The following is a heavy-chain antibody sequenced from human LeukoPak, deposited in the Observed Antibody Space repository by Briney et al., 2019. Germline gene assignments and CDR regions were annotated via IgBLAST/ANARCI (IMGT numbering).Heavy chain of an antibody. V-gene: IGHV3-7*01. CDR3: ASIKPVAGIIYYFDY. CDR1: GFTFSSYW. CDR2: IKQDGSEK. J-gene: IGHJ4*02. D-gene: IGHD6-19*01. Sequence: GGSLRLSCAASGFTFSSYWMSWVRQAPGKGLEWVANIKQDGSEKYYVDSVKGRFTISRDNAKNSLYLQMNSLRAEDTAVYYCASIKPVAGIIYYFDYWGQGTLVTVSS.